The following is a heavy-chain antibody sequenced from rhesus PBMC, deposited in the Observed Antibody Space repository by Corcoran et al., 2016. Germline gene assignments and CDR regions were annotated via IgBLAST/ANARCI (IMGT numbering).Heavy chain of an antibody. J-gene: IGHJ4*01. CDR2: IYGSGGST. V-gene: IGHV4-93*02. CDR1: GGSISSSNW. Sequence: QVQLQESGPAVVKPSETLSLTCAVSGGSISSSNWWSWIRQSPGKGLEWIGGIYGSGGSTDYNPSRKSRGTISIDTSKNQFSLKLSSVTAADTAVYYCARIASSWSNFDYWGQGVLVTVSS. CDR3: ARIASSWSNFDY. D-gene: IGHD6-13*01.